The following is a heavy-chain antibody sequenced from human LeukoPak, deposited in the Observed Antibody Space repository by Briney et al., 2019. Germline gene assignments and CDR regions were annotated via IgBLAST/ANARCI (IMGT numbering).Heavy chain of an antibody. CDR3: ARGVGPAAITWFDP. J-gene: IGHJ5*02. CDR1: GYTFTSYG. Sequence: ASVKVSCKASGYTFTSYGISWVRQAPGQGLEWMGIINPSGGSTSYAQKFQGRVTMTRDTSTSTVYMELSSLRSEDMAVYYCARGVGPAAITWFDPWGQGTLVTVSS. V-gene: IGHV1-46*01. CDR2: INPSGGST. D-gene: IGHD2-2*01.